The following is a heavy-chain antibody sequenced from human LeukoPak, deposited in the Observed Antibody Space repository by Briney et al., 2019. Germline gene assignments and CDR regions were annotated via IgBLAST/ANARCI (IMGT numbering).Heavy chain of an antibody. CDR3: ARDPEGYYDSSGSLDY. J-gene: IGHJ4*02. V-gene: IGHV4-61*01. Sequence: SETLSLTCTVSGGSVNSGSYYWNWIRQPPGKGLEWIGYIYYSGSTNYNPSLKSRVTISVDTSKNQFSLKLSSVTAADTAVYYCARDPEGYYDSSGSLDYWGQGTLVTVSS. CDR2: IYYSGST. D-gene: IGHD3-22*01. CDR1: GGSVNSGSYY.